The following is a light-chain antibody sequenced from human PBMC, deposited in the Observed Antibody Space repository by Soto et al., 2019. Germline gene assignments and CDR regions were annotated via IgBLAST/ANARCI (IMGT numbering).Light chain of an antibody. CDR2: GAS. CDR1: QSVSSSY. Sequence: EIVLTQSPGTLSLSPGERATLSCRASQSVSSSYLAWYQQKPGQAPRLLIYGASSRATGIPDRLSGSGSGTDFTLTISRLEPEDLAVYFCQQYGSSPLTFGGGTKVEIK. V-gene: IGKV3-20*01. J-gene: IGKJ4*01. CDR3: QQYGSSPLT.